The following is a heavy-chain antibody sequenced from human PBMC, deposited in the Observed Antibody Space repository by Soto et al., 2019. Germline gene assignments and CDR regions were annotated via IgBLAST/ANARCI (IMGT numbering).Heavy chain of an antibody. Sequence: EVQLLESGGGLVQSGGSLRLSCAASGFTFSTYAVSWVRQAPGKGLEWVSTISGRGDNTYYADSVNGRFTVSRDNSKNTIYVQMNSLRAEDTAVYYCAKERFDGGSNGMDVW. J-gene: IGHJ6*01. CDR2: ISGRGDNT. V-gene: IGHV3-23*01. CDR3: AKERFDGGSNGMDV. CDR1: GFTFSTYA. D-gene: IGHD3-9*01.